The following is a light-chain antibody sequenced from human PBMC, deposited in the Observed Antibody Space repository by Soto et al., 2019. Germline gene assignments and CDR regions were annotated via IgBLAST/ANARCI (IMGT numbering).Light chain of an antibody. CDR3: SSYTSSSLLYV. V-gene: IGLV2-14*01. CDR2: EVS. J-gene: IGLJ1*01. CDR1: SSDVGGYNY. Sequence: QSALTQPASVSGSPGQSITISCTGTSSDVGGYNYVSWYQQHPGKAPKLMIYEVSNRPSGVSNRFSGSKSGNTASLTISGLQAEDEADYYCSSYTSSSLLYVFGTGTKLTVL.